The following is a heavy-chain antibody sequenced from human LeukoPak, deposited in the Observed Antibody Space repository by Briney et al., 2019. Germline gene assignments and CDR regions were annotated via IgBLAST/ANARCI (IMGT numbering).Heavy chain of an antibody. J-gene: IGHJ4*02. V-gene: IGHV4-59*12. CDR2: VFYNGST. CDR1: GGSISNYF. CDR3: AREAAELGRSFDY. Sequence: SETLSLTCTVAGGSISNYFWSWIRQPPGKGLEWVGHVFYNGSTNYNPSLTSRVTMSVDTSKNQFSLKLTAVTAADTALYCAREAAELGRSFDYWGQGALVTVSS. D-gene: IGHD2-15*01.